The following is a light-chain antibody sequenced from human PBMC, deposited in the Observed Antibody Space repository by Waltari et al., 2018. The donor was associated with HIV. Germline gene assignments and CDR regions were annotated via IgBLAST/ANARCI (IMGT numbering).Light chain of an antibody. CDR2: QDT. Sequence: GQTASITCSGDKLGDKYASWYQQKPGQSPVLVIYQDTNRASGIPERFSGSNSGNTATLTISGTQATDDADYYCQAWDIITAGVVFGGGTKLTVL. CDR3: QAWDIITAGVV. J-gene: IGLJ2*01. CDR1: KLGDKY. V-gene: IGLV3-1*01.